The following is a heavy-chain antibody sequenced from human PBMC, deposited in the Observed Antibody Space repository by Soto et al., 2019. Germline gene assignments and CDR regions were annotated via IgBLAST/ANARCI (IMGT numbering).Heavy chain of an antibody. D-gene: IGHD1-26*01. V-gene: IGHV3-15*01. CDR2: IKSKTDGGTT. CDR3: TTDRFRELLDYFDY. J-gene: IGHJ4*02. Sequence: GGSLRLSCAASGFTFSNAWMSWVRQAPGKGLEWVGRIKSKTDGGTTDYAAPVKGRFTISRDDSKNTLYLQMNSLKTEDTAVYYCTTDRFRELLDYFDYWGQGTLVTVSS. CDR1: GFTFSNAW.